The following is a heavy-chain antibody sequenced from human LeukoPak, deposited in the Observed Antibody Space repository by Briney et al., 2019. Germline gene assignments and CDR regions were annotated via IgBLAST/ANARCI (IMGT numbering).Heavy chain of an antibody. D-gene: IGHD4-17*01. CDR3: ARWDYGDQFFDY. J-gene: IGHJ4*02. CDR2: ILGSGGST. V-gene: IGHV3-23*01. CDR1: GFTFSNYA. Sequence: GASLRLSCAASGFTFSNYAMSWVRQAPGKGLEWVSAILGSGGSTYYADSVKGRFTVSRDNAKNSLYLQMNSLRAEDTAVYYCARWDYGDQFFDYWGQGTLVTVSS.